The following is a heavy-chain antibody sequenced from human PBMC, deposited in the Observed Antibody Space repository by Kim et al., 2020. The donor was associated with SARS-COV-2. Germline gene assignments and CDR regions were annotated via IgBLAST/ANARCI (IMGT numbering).Heavy chain of an antibody. CDR2: IYYRGST. D-gene: IGHD2-21*01. CDR1: GGSISSNF. CDR3: ERELPNNWIDP. Sequence: SETLSLTCTVSGGSISSNFLSWIRQPPGKGLEWIGYIYYRGSTNYNPSLKSRVTISVDTSKNQFSLKLTSVTAADTGVYYCERELPNNWIDPWGQGTLVTVSS. V-gene: IGHV4-59*01. J-gene: IGHJ5*02.